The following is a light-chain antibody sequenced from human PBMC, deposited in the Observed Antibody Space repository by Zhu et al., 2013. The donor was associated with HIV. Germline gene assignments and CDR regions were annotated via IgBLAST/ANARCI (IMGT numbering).Light chain of an antibody. Sequence: QSALTQPASVSASPGQSITISCTGTSSDLGTYNYVSWYQQYPGKAPKLMIYDVSNRPSGVSNRFSGSKSGNTASLTISGLQAEDEGDYYCSSLSSANTPNVFGTGTKVTVL. CDR1: SSDLGTYNY. CDR2: DVS. J-gene: IGLJ1*01. V-gene: IGLV2-14*01. CDR3: SSLSSANTPNV.